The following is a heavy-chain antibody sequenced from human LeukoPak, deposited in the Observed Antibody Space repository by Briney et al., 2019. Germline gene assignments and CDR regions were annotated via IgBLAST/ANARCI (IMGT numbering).Heavy chain of an antibody. J-gene: IGHJ4*02. D-gene: IGHD2-15*01. CDR2: ISNNGGYT. CDR3: ARAVGAY. V-gene: IGHV3-23*01. CDR1: GFTFSSSA. Sequence: GGSLRLSCAASGFTFSSSAMSWVRQAPGEGLEWVSAISNNGGYTYYADSVQGRFTISRDNSKNTLYLQMNSLRAEDTAVYYCARAVGAYWGQGTLVTVSS.